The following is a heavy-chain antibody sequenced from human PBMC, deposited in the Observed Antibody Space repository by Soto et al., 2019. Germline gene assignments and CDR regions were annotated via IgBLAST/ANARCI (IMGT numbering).Heavy chain of an antibody. Sequence: GGSLRLSCATSGFILSDCAMNWVRQAPGKGLEWVSYISSSSSTIYYADSVKGRFTISRDNAKNSLYLQMNSLRDEDTAVYYCARDVYGDPSDFDYWGQGTLVTVSS. CDR2: ISSSSSTI. J-gene: IGHJ4*02. V-gene: IGHV3-48*02. CDR1: GFILSDCA. CDR3: ARDVYGDPSDFDY. D-gene: IGHD4-17*01.